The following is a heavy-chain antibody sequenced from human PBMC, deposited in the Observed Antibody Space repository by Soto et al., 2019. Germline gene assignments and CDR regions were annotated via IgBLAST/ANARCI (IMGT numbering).Heavy chain of an antibody. CDR2: IYITGST. CDR1: GGTIGPSY. J-gene: IGHJ6*03. CDR3: ARGGRDGAHL. Sequence: PETLRLTKSVSGGTIGPSYWNGFRQTAGKGMEWIGRIYITGSTNIHPSLKSRVAMSVDTAQNQFSLKLTSATAADTAVYYCARGGRDGAHLWGKVTMAIVS. D-gene: IGHD2-8*01. V-gene: IGHV4-4*07.